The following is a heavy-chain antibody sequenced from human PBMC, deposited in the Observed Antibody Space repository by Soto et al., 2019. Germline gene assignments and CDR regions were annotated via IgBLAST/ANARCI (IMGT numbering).Heavy chain of an antibody. CDR1: GDPINNRSYY. CDR3: ERQRTSVVTQAYFDS. CDR2: IYYSGST. V-gene: IGHV4-39*01. D-gene: IGHD2-21*02. Sequence: ETLSLSCAVTGDPINNRSYYWGWIRQPPGKGLEWIGSIYYSGSTYNNPSLKSRVSMSVDTSKNQFSLKLRSVTAADTALYYCERQRTSVVTQAYFDSWGQGSLVTVSS. J-gene: IGHJ4*02.